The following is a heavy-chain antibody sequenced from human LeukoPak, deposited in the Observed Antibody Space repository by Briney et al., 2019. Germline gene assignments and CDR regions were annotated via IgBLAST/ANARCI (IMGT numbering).Heavy chain of an antibody. CDR1: GGSISGSSYY. V-gene: IGHV4-39*01. CDR3: ARLFPIYDILTGYATDQDY. D-gene: IGHD3-9*01. J-gene: IGHJ4*02. Sequence: SETLSLTCTVSGGSISGSSYYWDWIRQPPGKGLEWIGSIYYSGSTYYTPSLKSRVTISVDTSKNQFSLKLSSATAADTAVYYCARLFPIYDILTGYATDQDYWGQGTLVTVSS. CDR2: IYYSGST.